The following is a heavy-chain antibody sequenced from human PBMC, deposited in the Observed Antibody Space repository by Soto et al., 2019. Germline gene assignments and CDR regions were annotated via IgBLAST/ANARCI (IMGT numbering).Heavy chain of an antibody. J-gene: IGHJ6*02. CDR2: IIHIFGTA. V-gene: IGHV1-69*01. CDR1: GGTFSSYA. CDR3: AGGVVVVPAIYYYYGMDV. Sequence: QVQLGQSGSEVRKPGSSVKCSCKASGGTFSSYAISWVRQSLGQGLEWMGGIIHIFGTANYAQKFQGRVTITADESTSTAYMELSSLRSEDTAVYYCAGGVVVVPAIYYYYGMDVWGQGTTVTVSS. D-gene: IGHD2-2*01.